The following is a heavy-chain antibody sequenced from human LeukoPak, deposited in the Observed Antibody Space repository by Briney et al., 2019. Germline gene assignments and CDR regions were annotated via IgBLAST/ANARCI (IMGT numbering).Heavy chain of an antibody. CDR1: GYTFTSYY. CDR2: INPSGGST. D-gene: IGHD3-3*01. Sequence: GASVKVSCKASGYTFTSYYMHWVRQAPGQGLEWMGIINPSGGSTSYAQKFQGRVTMTRDTSTSTVYMELSSLRAEDTAVYYCAKDTGSPADAITMEDNAFDIWGQGTMVTVSS. V-gene: IGHV1-46*01. CDR3: AKDTGSPADAITMEDNAFDI. J-gene: IGHJ3*02.